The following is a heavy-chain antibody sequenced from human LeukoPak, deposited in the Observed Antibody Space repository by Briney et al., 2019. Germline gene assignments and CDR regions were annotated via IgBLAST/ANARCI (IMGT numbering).Heavy chain of an antibody. V-gene: IGHV1-18*01. Sequence: ASVKVSCKASGDTFSSNGIGWVRQAPGQGLEWMGGIRAYIGNPNYAQKLQGRVTMTTDTSTSTSSMERERLTSENTARSYVSRAVRYSTAGYPSGIDVWGKGTTTTISS. CDR3: SRAVRYSTAGYPSGIDV. J-gene: IGHJ6*03. CDR2: IRAYIGNP. CDR1: GDTFSSNG. D-gene: IGHD3-9*01.